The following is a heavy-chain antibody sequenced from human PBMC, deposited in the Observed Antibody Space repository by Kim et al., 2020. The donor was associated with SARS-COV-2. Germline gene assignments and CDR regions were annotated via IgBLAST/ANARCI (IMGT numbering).Heavy chain of an antibody. V-gene: IGHV3-30*04. D-gene: IGHD3-16*01. Sequence: GGSLRLSCAASGFTFSSYAMHWVRQAPGKGLEWVAVISYDGSNKYYADSVKGRFTISRDNSKNTLYLQMNSLRAEDTAVYYCARVGGVGSYGIGTFDIWGQGTMVTVSS. CDR2: ISYDGSNK. J-gene: IGHJ3*02. CDR1: GFTFSSYA. CDR3: ARVGGVGSYGIGTFDI.